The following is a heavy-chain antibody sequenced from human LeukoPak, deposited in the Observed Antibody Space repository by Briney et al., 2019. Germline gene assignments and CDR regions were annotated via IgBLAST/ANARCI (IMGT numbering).Heavy chain of an antibody. CDR2: IYYGGST. Sequence: SETLSLTCTVSGGSIGSSSYYWGWIRQPPGKGLEWIGSIYYGGSTNYNPSLKSRVTISVDTSKNQFSLKLSSVTAADTAVYYCARGPTYYYGSGSTHVDYWGQGTLVTVSS. D-gene: IGHD3-10*01. V-gene: IGHV4-39*07. CDR3: ARGPTYYYGSGSTHVDY. J-gene: IGHJ4*02. CDR1: GGSIGSSSYY.